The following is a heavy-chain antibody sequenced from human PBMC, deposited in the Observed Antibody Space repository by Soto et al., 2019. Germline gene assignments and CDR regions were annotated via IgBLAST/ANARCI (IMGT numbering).Heavy chain of an antibody. J-gene: IGHJ4*02. V-gene: IGHV4-34*01. CDR3: ARDFYKYYDSSGYYRSPAY. Sequence: SETLSLTCAVYGGSFSGYYWTWIRQPPGTGLEWIGEINHSGSTNYNPSLKSRVTISVDTSKNKCSLKLTSVTAADTAVYYCARDFYKYYDSSGYYRSPAYWGQGTLVTVSS. D-gene: IGHD3-22*01. CDR1: GGSFSGYY. CDR2: INHSGST.